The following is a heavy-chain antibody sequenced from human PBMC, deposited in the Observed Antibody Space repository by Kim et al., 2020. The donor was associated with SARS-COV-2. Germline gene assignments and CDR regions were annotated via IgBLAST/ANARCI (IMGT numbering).Heavy chain of an antibody. D-gene: IGHD6-19*01. CDR3: ARAGPGGWLFY. J-gene: IGHJ4*02. CDR2: ISYDGSNK. CDR1: GFTFSSYA. Sequence: GGSLRLSCAASGFTFSSYAMHWVRQAPGKGLEWVAVISYDGSNKYYADSVKGRFTISRDNSKNTLYLQMNSLRAEDTAVYYCARAGPGGWLFYCGQGTLVTVSS. V-gene: IGHV3-30-3*01.